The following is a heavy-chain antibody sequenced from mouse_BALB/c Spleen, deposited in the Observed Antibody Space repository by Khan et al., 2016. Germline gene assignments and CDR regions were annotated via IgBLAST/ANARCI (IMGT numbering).Heavy chain of an antibody. CDR2: INTYTGEP. D-gene: IGHD2-3*01. CDR1: GYTFTNYG. Sequence: QIQLVQSGPELKKPGETVKISCKASGYTFTNYGMNWVKQAPGKGLKWMGWINTYTGEPTYADDFKGRFAFSLETSASTAYLQINNLKNEDTATYVCASICDGYYVGLYYAMDYWGQGTSVTVSS. CDR3: ASICDGYYVGLYYAMDY. V-gene: IGHV9-3-1*01. J-gene: IGHJ4*01.